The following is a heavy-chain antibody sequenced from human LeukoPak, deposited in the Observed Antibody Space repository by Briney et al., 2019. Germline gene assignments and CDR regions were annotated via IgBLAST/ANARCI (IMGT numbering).Heavy chain of an antibody. CDR3: ARGTKDIVATIGGG. Sequence: GGSLRLSXAASGFTFSSYSMNWVRQAPGKGLEWVSSISSSSSYIYYADSVKGRFTISRDNAKNSLYLQMNSLRAEDTAVYYCARGTKDIVATIGGGWGQGTLVTVSS. D-gene: IGHD5-12*01. V-gene: IGHV3-21*01. CDR1: GFTFSSYS. CDR2: ISSSSSYI. J-gene: IGHJ4*02.